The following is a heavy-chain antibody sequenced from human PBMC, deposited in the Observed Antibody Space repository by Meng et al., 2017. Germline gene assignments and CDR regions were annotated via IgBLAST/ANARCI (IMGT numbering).Heavy chain of an antibody. CDR2: ISYDGSNK. Sequence: GESLKISCAASGFTFSSYAMHWVRQAPGKGLEWVAVISYDGSNKYYADSVKGRFTISRDNSKNTLYLQMNGLRAEDTDVYYIARLVTLGVRGVVANYGMDVWGQGTMVTVSS. V-gene: IGHV3-30*04. J-gene: IGHJ6*02. CDR1: GFTFSSYA. CDR3: ARLVTLGVRGVVANYGMDV. D-gene: IGHD3-10*01.